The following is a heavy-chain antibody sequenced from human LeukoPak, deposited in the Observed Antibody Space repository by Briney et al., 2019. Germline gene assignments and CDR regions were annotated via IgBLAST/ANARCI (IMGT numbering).Heavy chain of an antibody. CDR2: IYYSGST. J-gene: IGHJ4*02. V-gene: IGHV4-59*01. CDR3: ASAFGGGPGPLRY. Sequence: SETLSLTCTVSGGSISSYYWSWIRQPPGKGLEGIGYIYYSGSTNYNPSLKSRVTIPVYTSKHQFSLKLSSVTAADTAVYYCASAFGGGPGPLRYWGQGTLVTVSS. D-gene: IGHD3-16*01. CDR1: GGSISSYY.